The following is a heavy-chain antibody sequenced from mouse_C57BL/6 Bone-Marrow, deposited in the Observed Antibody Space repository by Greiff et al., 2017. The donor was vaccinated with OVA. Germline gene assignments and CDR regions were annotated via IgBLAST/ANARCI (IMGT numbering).Heavy chain of an antibody. J-gene: IGHJ4*01. CDR3: TRTLHYGYYAAMDY. Sequence: EVQLVESGGGLVQPGGSMKLSCAASGFTFSDAWMDWVRQSPEKGLEWVAEIRKKANNHATYYAESVKGMFTISKDESTSSVYLQMNRLRAEDTGIYYCTRTLHYGYYAAMDYWGQRTSVTVSS. V-gene: IGHV6-6*01. CDR1: GFTFSDAW. CDR2: IRKKANNHAT. D-gene: IGHD2-1*01.